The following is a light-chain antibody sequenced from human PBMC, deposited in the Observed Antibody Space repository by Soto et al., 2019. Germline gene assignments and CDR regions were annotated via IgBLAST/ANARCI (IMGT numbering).Light chain of an antibody. CDR1: QSVSSSY. CDR2: GAS. J-gene: IGKJ1*01. Sequence: EIVLTQSPGTLSLSPGERATLSCRASQSVSSSYLAWYQQKPGQAPRPLIYGASSRAIGIPDRFSGSGSGTDFTLTISRLGPEDFAVYCCQQYGSSPWTFGQGTKVEIK. CDR3: QQYGSSPWT. V-gene: IGKV3-20*01.